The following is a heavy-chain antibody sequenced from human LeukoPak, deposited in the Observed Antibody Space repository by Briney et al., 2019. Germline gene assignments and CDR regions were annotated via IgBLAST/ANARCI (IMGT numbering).Heavy chain of an antibody. V-gene: IGHV3-30*19. J-gene: IGHJ4*02. CDR3: ARDSAVVVITTADY. CDR1: GFSLSKYG. Sequence: GGSLRLSCAASGFSLSKYGMHWVRQAPGKGLEWVAVISYDGSNKYYADSVKGRFTISRDNSKNTLYLQMNSLRAEDTAVYYCARDSAVVVITTADYWGQGTLVTVSS. CDR2: ISYDGSNK. D-gene: IGHD3-22*01.